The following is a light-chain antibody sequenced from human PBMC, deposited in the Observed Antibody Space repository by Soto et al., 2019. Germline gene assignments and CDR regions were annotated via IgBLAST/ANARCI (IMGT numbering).Light chain of an antibody. CDR2: GAS. CDR3: QQYGRSPFT. J-gene: IGKJ5*01. CDR1: QSVSSNS. Sequence: EIVLTQSPGTLSLSPGERATLSCRASQSVSSNSLAWYQQTPGQAPRLLIYGASSRATGIQDRFSGSGSGTDFTLTISRLEPEDFAVYYCQQYGRSPFTFGQGTRLEIK. V-gene: IGKV3-20*01.